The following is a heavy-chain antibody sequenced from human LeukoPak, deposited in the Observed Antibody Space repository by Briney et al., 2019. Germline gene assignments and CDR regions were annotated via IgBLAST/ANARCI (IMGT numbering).Heavy chain of an antibody. Sequence: PGGSLRLSCAASGFSFSSFWMSWVRQAPGKGLEWVANINQDGSEKNYVDSVKGRFTISRDGAKNSLYLQMNSLRAEDAAVYYCAREHCSGNSCYYYWGQGTMVTVSS. J-gene: IGHJ4*02. CDR1: GFSFSSFW. D-gene: IGHD2-15*01. CDR3: AREHCSGNSCYYY. CDR2: INQDGSEK. V-gene: IGHV3-7*01.